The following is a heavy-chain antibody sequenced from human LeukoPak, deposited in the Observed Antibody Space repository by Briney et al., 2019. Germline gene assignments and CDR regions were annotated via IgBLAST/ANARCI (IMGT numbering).Heavy chain of an antibody. D-gene: IGHD6-13*01. CDR3: ARGGSSWFPNWFDL. V-gene: IGHV3-48*03. Sequence: GGSLRLSCAASGFTFSSYEMNWVRQAPGKGLEWVSYISSSGSTIYYADSVKGRFTISRDNAKNSLFLQMNSLRAEDTAVYYCARGGSSWFPNWFDLWGQGTLVSVSS. J-gene: IGHJ5*02. CDR2: ISSSGSTI. CDR1: GFTFSSYE.